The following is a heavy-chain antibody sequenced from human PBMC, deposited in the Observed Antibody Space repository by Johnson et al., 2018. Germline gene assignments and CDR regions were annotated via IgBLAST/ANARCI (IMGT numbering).Heavy chain of an antibody. V-gene: IGHV3-30-3*01. D-gene: IGHD1-7*01. J-gene: IGHJ6*03. CDR3: AREGAYKWKYDDYYYYMDV. CDR1: GFTFSRYS. CDR2: ISFDGNNK. Sequence: VQLLEYGGGLVPPGGSLRLSCAASGFTFSRYSMHWVRQAPGKGLEWMAVISFDGNNKYYADSVKGRFTISRDNSKNTLYLQMNSLRTEDTAVFYCAREGAYKWKYDDYYYYMDVWGKGTTVTVSS.